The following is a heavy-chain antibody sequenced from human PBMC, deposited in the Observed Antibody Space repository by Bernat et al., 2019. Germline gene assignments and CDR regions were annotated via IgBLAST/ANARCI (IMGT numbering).Heavy chain of an antibody. CDR2: IDWDDDK. D-gene: IGHD4-17*01. V-gene: IGHV2-70*15. J-gene: IGHJ4*02. CDR3: ARQYGDYSIDY. Sequence: QVTLRESGPALVKPTQTLTLTCTFSGFSLTTGGMSVSWIRQPPGKALEWLTRIDWDDDKYYSTSLKPRLTISKDTSKNQVVLTMTNMDPVDTATYYCARQYGDYSIDYTGQGTLVTVSS. CDR1: GFSLTTGGMS.